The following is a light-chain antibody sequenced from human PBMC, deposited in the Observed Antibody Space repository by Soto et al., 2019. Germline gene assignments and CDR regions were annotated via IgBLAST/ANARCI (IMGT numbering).Light chain of an antibody. Sequence: DIQMTQSPSSVSASVGERVTITCRASQDISNWLAWYQQKPGKAPNLLIYAASSLLSGVPSRFSGSVSGTDFTLTISSLQPEDFATYYCQQANSFPLTFGGGTKVEIK. CDR2: AAS. J-gene: IGKJ4*01. CDR3: QQANSFPLT. V-gene: IGKV1D-12*01. CDR1: QDISNW.